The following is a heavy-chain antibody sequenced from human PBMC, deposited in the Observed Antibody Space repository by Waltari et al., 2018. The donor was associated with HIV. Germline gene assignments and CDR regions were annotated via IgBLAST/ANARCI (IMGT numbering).Heavy chain of an antibody. V-gene: IGHV3-53*05. CDR2: LYIYGTT. J-gene: IGHJ5*02. CDR1: DFNVLDNY. Sequence: EVQMVTTGGRLTLPGGSLRLSCTASDFNVLDNYIPWVRQAPGTGLELVSVLYIYGTTHYSDSARGRFLVSGDKSKNTVFLQMNYLIVEDTALYCCARGVKFYGPWGQGTQVTVSP. D-gene: IGHD2-21*01. CDR3: ARGVKFYGP.